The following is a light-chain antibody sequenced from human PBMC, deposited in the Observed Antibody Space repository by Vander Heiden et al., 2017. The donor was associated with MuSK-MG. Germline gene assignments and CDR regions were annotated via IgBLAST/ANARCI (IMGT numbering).Light chain of an antibody. J-gene: IGKJ4*01. Sequence: DIVMTQSPDSLAVSLGERATINCKSSQSVLYSSDNKNYLAWYQQKPGQPPKLLIYWASTRESGVPDRFSGSGSGTDFTLTISSLQAEDVAVYYCQQDDSTLPLTFGGGTKVEIK. CDR1: QSVLYSSDNKNY. CDR2: WAS. V-gene: IGKV4-1*01. CDR3: QQDDSTLPLT.